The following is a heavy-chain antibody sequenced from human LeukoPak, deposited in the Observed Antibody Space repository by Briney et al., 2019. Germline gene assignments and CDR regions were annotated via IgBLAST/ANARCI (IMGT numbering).Heavy chain of an antibody. J-gene: IGHJ4*02. V-gene: IGHV4-39*01. CDR2: IYYSGST. Sequence: SETLSLTCTVSAGSISSSSYYWGRIRQPPGKGLEWIGSIYYSGSTYYNPSLKSRVTISVDTAKNQFSLTPSSVTAPATTVYYRTRQGEFWSGYIDYWGQGALVTVSS. CDR1: AGSISSSSYY. CDR3: TRQGEFWSGYIDY. D-gene: IGHD3-3*01.